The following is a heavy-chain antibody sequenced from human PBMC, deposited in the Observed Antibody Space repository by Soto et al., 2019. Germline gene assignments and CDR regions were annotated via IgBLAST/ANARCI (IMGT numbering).Heavy chain of an antibody. Sequence: SETLSLTCTVSGGSISSSSYYWGWIRQPPGKGLEWIGSIYYSGSTYYNPSLKSRVTISVDTSKNQFSLKLSSVTAADTAVYYCARMPGSSSIIYCFDYWGQGTLVTVSS. D-gene: IGHD6-13*01. CDR3: ARMPGSSSIIYCFDY. CDR1: GGSISSSSYY. V-gene: IGHV4-39*01. J-gene: IGHJ4*02. CDR2: IYYSGST.